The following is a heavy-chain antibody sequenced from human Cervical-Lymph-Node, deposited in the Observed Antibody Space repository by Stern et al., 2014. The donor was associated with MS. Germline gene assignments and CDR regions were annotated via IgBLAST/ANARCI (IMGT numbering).Heavy chain of an antibody. CDR1: GFTFDDYA. V-gene: IGHV3-9*01. Sequence: QLVESGGGLVQPGRSLRLSCAASGFTFDDYAMHWVRQAPGKGLEWVSGISWNSGSIGYADSVKGRFTISRDNAKNSLYLQMNSLRAEDTALYYCAKDPSRGSSWYYFDYWGQGTLVTVSS. J-gene: IGHJ4*02. D-gene: IGHD6-13*01. CDR2: ISWNSGSI. CDR3: AKDPSRGSSWYYFDY.